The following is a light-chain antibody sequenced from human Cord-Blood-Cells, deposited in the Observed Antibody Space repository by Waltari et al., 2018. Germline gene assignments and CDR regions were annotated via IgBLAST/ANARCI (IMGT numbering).Light chain of an antibody. V-gene: IGLV2-11*01. CDR3: CSYAGSYTFVV. CDR2: DVS. J-gene: IGLJ2*01. Sequence: QSALTQPRSVSGSPAQSVTISSTGTSSDAGGYNYVSWYQQHPCKAPKLMMYDVSKRPSGVPDRVSGSKSGNTASLTISGLQAEDEADYYCCSYAGSYTFVVFGGGTKLTVL. CDR1: SSDAGGYNY.